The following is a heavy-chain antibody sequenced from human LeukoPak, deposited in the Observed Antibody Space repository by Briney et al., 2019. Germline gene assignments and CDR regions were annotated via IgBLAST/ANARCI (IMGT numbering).Heavy chain of an antibody. Sequence: GGSLRLSCAASGSTFSSYAMSWVRQAPGKGLEWVSAISGSGGSTYYADSVKGRFTISRDNSKNTLYLQMNSLRAEDTAVYYCAKDLRSGSRTGHWGQGTLVTVSS. D-gene: IGHD3/OR15-3a*01. CDR2: ISGSGGST. CDR1: GSTFSSYA. V-gene: IGHV3-23*01. J-gene: IGHJ4*02. CDR3: AKDLRSGSRTGH.